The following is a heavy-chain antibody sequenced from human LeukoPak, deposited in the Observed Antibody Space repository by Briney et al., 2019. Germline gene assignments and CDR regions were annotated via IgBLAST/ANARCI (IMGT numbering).Heavy chain of an antibody. J-gene: IGHJ4*02. CDR1: GYTFTGYY. V-gene: IGHV1-2*02. Sequence: ASVKVSCKASGYTFTGYYMHWVRQAPGQGLEWMGWINPNSGDTDYAQKFQGGVTMTRDTSISTAYMELSRLRSDDTAVYYCARDKSGSSGWYSYFDYWGQGTLVTVS. D-gene: IGHD6-19*01. CDR3: ARDKSGSSGWYSYFDY. CDR2: INPNSGDT.